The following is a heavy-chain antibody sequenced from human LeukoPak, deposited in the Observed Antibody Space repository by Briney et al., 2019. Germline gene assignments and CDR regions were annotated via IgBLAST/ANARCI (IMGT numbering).Heavy chain of an antibody. CDR3: AKVILTGYYFGY. D-gene: IGHD3-9*01. CDR1: GLHFSGTA. CDR2: ISHDGMNA. Sequence: GGSLRLSCAASGLHFSGTAMSWVRQAPGKGLEWVSAISHDGMNAYYADSVKGRFTISRDNSKKTVSLEMSSLTAADTGVYYCAKVILTGYYFGYWGQGTLVTVSS. V-gene: IGHV3-23*01. J-gene: IGHJ4*02.